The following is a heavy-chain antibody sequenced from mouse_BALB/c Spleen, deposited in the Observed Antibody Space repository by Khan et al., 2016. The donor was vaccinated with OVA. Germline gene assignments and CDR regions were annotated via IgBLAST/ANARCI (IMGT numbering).Heavy chain of an antibody. J-gene: IGHJ2*01. CDR1: GYSITSGYG. V-gene: IGHV3-2*02. CDR2: IRYSGST. D-gene: IGHD1-2*01. Sequence: EVQLQESGPGLVKPSQSLSLTCTVTGYSITSGYGWNWIRQFTGNKLEWMGHIRYSGSTNYNPSLKSRISITRDTSKNQFFLHLNSVTTEDTATYYCARTARIKYWGQGTTLTVSS. CDR3: ARTARIKY.